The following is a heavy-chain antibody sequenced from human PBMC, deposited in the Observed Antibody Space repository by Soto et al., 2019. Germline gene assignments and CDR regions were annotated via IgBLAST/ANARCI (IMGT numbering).Heavy chain of an antibody. V-gene: IGHV5-51*01. CDR1: GYTFSNFW. Sequence: PGESLKISCQCSGYTFSNFWVGCVRLLPGQGLEGIGLIDPGDHETRYSPSCHGKVTISAETAINTAYLQWNSLEASDTTFYFCARSARSSPYFDHACQGALVTGSS. CDR3: ARSARSSPYFDH. CDR2: IDPGDHET. J-gene: IGHJ4*02. D-gene: IGHD6-13*01.